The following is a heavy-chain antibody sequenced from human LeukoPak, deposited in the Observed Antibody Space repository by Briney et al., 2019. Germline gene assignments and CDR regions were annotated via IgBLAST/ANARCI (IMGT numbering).Heavy chain of an antibody. Sequence: ASVKVSCKASGYTFTSYYMHWVRQAPGQGLEWMGWISTDKADTYYAQNYQGRVTMTMDTSTSTAYMELRSLRSDDTAVYYCVRDCASDCSIKGHYYFDLWGRGTLVTVSS. D-gene: IGHD2-21*02. CDR3: VRDCASDCSIKGHYYFDL. V-gene: IGHV1-18*04. CDR1: GYTFTSYY. J-gene: IGHJ2*01. CDR2: ISTDKADT.